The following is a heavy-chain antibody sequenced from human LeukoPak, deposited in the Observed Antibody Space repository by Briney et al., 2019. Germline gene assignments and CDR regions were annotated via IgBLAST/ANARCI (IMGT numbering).Heavy chain of an antibody. Sequence: RASVKDSSKASGYTFTIYGISWVRQAPGQGLEWMGRISAYNGNTNYAQKLQSRVTMTTDTSTSTAYMELRSLRSDDTAVYYCARDSSSWPNDAFDIWGQETMVTVSS. D-gene: IGHD6-13*01. V-gene: IGHV1-18*01. CDR1: GYTFTIYG. CDR2: ISAYNGNT. J-gene: IGHJ3*02. CDR3: ARDSSSWPNDAFDI.